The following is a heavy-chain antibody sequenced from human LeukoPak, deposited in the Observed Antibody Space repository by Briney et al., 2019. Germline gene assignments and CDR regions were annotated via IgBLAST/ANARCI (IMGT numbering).Heavy chain of an antibody. Sequence: GGSLRLSCAASGFTFSSYGMHWVRQAPGEGLEWVALISYDGSNTYYVDSVKGRFTISRDNSKNTLYLQMNSLRSEDTAVYYCARLSYGLGSYHFDYWGQGTLVTVSS. CDR2: ISYDGSNT. CDR3: ARLSYGLGSYHFDY. J-gene: IGHJ4*02. D-gene: IGHD3-10*01. V-gene: IGHV3-30*03. CDR1: GFTFSSYG.